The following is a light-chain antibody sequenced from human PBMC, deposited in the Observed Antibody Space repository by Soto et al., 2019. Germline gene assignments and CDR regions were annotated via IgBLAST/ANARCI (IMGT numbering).Light chain of an antibody. V-gene: IGLV2-8*01. CDR3: SSYAGSNNYD. CDR2: GVT. J-gene: IGLJ1*01. CDR1: SSDFGAYTY. Sequence: QSALTQPPSETGSPGRLATISCKRTSSDFGAYTYVSWYQQHPGKAPKLMIYGVTGRPAGVPDRFSGSKSGNTASLTVSGLQTEDEAYYYCSSYAGSNNYDFGTGTKVTVL.